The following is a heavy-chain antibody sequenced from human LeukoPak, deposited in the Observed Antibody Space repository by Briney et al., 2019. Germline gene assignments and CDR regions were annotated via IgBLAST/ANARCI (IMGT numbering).Heavy chain of an antibody. CDR2: INHSGST. CDR3: ARGLRATAGAFDI. Sequence: PSETLSLTCAVYGGSFSGDYWSWIRQPPGKGLEWIGEINHSGSTNYNPSLKSRVTISVDTSKNQFSLKLSSVTAADTAVYYCARGLRATAGAFDIWGQGTMVTVSS. V-gene: IGHV4-34*01. CDR1: GGSFSGDY. J-gene: IGHJ3*02.